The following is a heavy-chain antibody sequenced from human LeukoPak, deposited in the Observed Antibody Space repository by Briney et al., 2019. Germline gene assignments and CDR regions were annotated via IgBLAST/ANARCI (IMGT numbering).Heavy chain of an antibody. CDR1: GYTFTGYY. CDR3: ARYYSGIYYGY. V-gene: IGHV1-2*02. D-gene: IGHD1-26*01. Sequence: ASVEVSCKTSGYTFTGYYMHWVRQAPGQGLEWMGWINPNSGGTNYAQKFQGRVTMTRDTSISTAYMELSRLRSDDTAVYYCARYYSGIYYGYWGQGTLVTVSS. CDR2: INPNSGGT. J-gene: IGHJ4*02.